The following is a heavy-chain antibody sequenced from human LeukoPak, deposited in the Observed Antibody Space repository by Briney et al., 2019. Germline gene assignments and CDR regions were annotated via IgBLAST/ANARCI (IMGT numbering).Heavy chain of an antibody. CDR1: GFTFSSYA. V-gene: IGHV3-30*14. CDR2: ISYDGSNK. J-gene: IGHJ6*02. CDR3: ARVGYPYYYGMDV. D-gene: IGHD1-1*01. Sequence: GGSLRLSCAASGFTFSSYAMHWVRQAPVKGLEWVAVISYDGSNKYYADSVKGRFTISRDNSKNTLYLQMNSLRAEDTAVYYCARVGYPYYYGMDVWGQGTTVTVSS.